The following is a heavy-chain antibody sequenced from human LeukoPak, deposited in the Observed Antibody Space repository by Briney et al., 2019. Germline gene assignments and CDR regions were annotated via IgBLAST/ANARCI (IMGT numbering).Heavy chain of an antibody. CDR2: ISSSSSYR. J-gene: IGHJ5*02. Sequence: GGSLRLSCAASGFTFSSYSMNWVRQAPGKGLEGVSSISSSSSYRYYADSVKGRFTISRNNAKNSLYLHMNSLRAEDTAVYYCARDLMVRGGFGFDPWGQGTLVTVSS. V-gene: IGHV3-21*01. D-gene: IGHD3-10*01. CDR3: ARDLMVRGGFGFDP. CDR1: GFTFSSYS.